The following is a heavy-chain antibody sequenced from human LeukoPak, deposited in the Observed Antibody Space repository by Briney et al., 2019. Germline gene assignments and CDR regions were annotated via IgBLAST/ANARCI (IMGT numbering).Heavy chain of an antibody. D-gene: IGHD3-9*01. Sequence: SETLSLTCAVYGGSFSGYYWSWIRQPPGKGLEWIGEINHSGSTNYNPSLKSRVTISVDTSKNQFSLKLSSVTAADTAVYYCARFYDILTGLDYWGQGTLVTVSS. CDR1: GGSFSGYY. J-gene: IGHJ4*02. V-gene: IGHV4-34*01. CDR2: INHSGST. CDR3: ARFYDILTGLDY.